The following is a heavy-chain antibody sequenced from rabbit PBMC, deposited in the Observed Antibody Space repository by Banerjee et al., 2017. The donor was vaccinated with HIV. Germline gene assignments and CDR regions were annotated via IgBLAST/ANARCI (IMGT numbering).Heavy chain of an antibody. J-gene: IGHJ3*01. CDR1: GFDLSSYYY. CDR3: AKEYVGSGYYTVYGYGMDL. CDR2: IYAGSSGDT. V-gene: IGHV1S45*01. D-gene: IGHD8-1*01. Sequence: QEQLEESGGGLVKPEGSLTLTCTVSGFDLSSYYYMCWVRQAPGKGLEWIACIYAGSSGDTYYASWAKGRFTISKTSSTTVTLQMTSLTVADTATYFCAKEYVGSGYYTVYGYGMDLWGQGTLVTVS.